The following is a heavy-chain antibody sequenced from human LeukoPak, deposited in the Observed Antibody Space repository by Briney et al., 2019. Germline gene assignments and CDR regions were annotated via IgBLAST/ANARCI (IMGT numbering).Heavy chain of an antibody. CDR1: GCSISTSYY. CDR2: IYHSGST. D-gene: IGHD1-7*01. J-gene: IGHJ4*02. Sequence: PSETLSLTCTVSGCSISTSYYWGWLRQPPGKGLEWIGSIYHSGSTYYNPSLKSRVTISVDTSKNQFSLKLSSVTAADTAVYYCARTDNWNYVFDYWGQGTLVTVSS. CDR3: ARTDNWNYVFDY. V-gene: IGHV4-38-2*02.